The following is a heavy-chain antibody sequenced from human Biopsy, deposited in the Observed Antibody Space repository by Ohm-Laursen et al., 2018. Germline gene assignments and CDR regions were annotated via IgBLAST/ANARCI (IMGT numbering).Heavy chain of an antibody. Sequence: SDTLSLTCSVSGGSLNNHYWSWIRQSPGKGLEWLAYIYSSGRTKYNPSLKSRIIVSVDTSKNQLSLKVTSVTATDTAMYYCARHDRSGYWGLDYWGQGALVTVSA. J-gene: IGHJ4*02. CDR2: IYSSGRT. V-gene: IGHV4-4*08. D-gene: IGHD3-22*01. CDR3: ARHDRSGYWGLDY. CDR1: GGSLNNHY.